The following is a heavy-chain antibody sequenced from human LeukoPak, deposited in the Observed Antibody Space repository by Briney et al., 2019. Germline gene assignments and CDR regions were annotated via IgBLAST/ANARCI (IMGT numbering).Heavy chain of an antibody. J-gene: IGHJ4*02. D-gene: IGHD1-26*01. CDR3: ARDGRALLRDFDY. Sequence: PGGSLRLSCAASGFTFSSYVIHWVRQAPGKGLEWVAGIWYDGSNYYYADSVKGRFTISRDNCKNTLYLQMNSLRAEDTGVYYCARDGRALLRDFDYWGQGTLVTVSS. CDR1: GFTFSSYV. CDR2: IWYDGSNY. V-gene: IGHV3-33*01.